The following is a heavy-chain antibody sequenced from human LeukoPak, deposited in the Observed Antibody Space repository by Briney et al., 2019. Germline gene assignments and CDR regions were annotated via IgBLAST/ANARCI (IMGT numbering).Heavy chain of an antibody. CDR1: GGSISSSSYY. CDR2: SNHSGNT. V-gene: IGHV4-39*07. J-gene: IGHJ4*02. CDR3: ARGRRGITPSFDY. D-gene: IGHD3-10*01. Sequence: PSETLSLTCTVSGGSISSSSYYWGWIRQPPGKGLEWIGESNHSGNTNYNPSLKSRVTISVDTSKNQFSLKLSSVTAADTAVYYCARGRRGITPSFDYWGQGTLVTVSS.